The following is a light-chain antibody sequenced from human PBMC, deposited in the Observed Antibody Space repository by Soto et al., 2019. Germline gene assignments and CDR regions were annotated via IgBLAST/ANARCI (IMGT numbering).Light chain of an antibody. Sequence: ALTQPASVSGSPGQSITISCTGTSGDVGAYDFVSWYQQHPGKAPRLMIYNVNNRPAGASNRFSGSRSGSTASLTISTLQAEDEADYSCASFTNTYSYVFGAGTKVTVL. V-gene: IGLV2-14*01. CDR3: ASFTNTYSYV. CDR1: SGDVGAYDF. CDR2: NVN. J-gene: IGLJ1*01.